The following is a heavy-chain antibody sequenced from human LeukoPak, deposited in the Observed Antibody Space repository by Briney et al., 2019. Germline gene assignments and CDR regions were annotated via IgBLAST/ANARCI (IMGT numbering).Heavy chain of an antibody. CDR1: GDSVSSGSYY. Sequence: PSETLSLTCTVSGDSVSSGSYYWSWIRQPPGKGLEWIGYIYYSGSTNYNPSLKSRVTISVDTSKNQFSLKLSSVTAADTAVYYCARAQKIPRGGFDYWGQGTLVTVSS. CDR3: ARAQKIPRGGFDY. CDR2: IYYSGST. D-gene: IGHD3-10*01. V-gene: IGHV4-61*01. J-gene: IGHJ4*02.